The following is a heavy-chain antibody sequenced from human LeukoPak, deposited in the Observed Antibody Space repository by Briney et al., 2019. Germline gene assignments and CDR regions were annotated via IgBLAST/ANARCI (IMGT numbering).Heavy chain of an antibody. CDR1: GFTFSRYS. V-gene: IGHV3-21*04. D-gene: IGHD6-19*01. CDR3: ARARRGRVAVAGTGYYFDY. J-gene: IGHJ4*02. CDR2: ISSSGSYI. Sequence: GGSLRLSCGASGFTFSRYSMNWVRQAPGKGLEWVSSISSSGSYIYYADSVKGRFTISRDNAKNSLYLQMNSLRAEDTAVYYCARARRGRVAVAGTGYYFDYWGQGTLVTVSS.